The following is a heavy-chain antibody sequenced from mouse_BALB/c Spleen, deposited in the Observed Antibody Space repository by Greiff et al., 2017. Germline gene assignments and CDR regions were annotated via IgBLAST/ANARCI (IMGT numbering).Heavy chain of an antibody. V-gene: IGHV2-6-5*01. CDR1: GFSLTDYG. D-gene: IGHD2-4*01. Sequence: VKVVESGPGLVAPSQSLSITCTVSGFSLTDYGVSWIRQPPGKGLEWLGVIWGGGSTYYNSALKSSLSISKDNSKSQVFLKMNSLQTDDTAIYYCAKPDMITTAGYAMEEWGQGTSVTVST. CDR2: IWGGGST. J-gene: IGHJ4*01. CDR3: AKPDMITTAGYAMEE.